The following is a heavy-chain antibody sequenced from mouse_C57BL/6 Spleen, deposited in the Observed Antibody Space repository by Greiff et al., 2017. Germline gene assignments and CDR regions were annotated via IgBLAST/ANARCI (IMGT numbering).Heavy chain of an antibody. CDR2: IRNKANNHAT. J-gene: IGHJ1*03. V-gene: IGHV6-6*01. CDR3: TRNHFDV. CDR1: GFTFSDAW. Sequence: EVKLMESGGGLVQPGGSMKLSCAASGFTFSDAWMDWVRQSPEKGLEWGAEIRNKANNHATYYAESVKGRFTISRDDSKSSVYLQMNSLRTEDTGIYYCTRNHFDVWGTGTTVTVSS.